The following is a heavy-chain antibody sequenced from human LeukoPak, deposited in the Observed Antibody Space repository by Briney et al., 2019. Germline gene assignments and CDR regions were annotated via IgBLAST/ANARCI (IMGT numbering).Heavy chain of an antibody. J-gene: IGHJ4*02. D-gene: IGHD1-26*01. Sequence: GGSLRLSCAASGFTFSSYSMNWVRQAPGKGPEWVSYISSSSSTIYYADSVKGRFTISRDNAKNSLYLQMNSLRAEDTAVYFCAKSQDGGRLFHFDYWGQGTLVTVSS. V-gene: IGHV3-48*01. CDR1: GFTFSSYS. CDR2: ISSSSSTI. CDR3: AKSQDGGRLFHFDY.